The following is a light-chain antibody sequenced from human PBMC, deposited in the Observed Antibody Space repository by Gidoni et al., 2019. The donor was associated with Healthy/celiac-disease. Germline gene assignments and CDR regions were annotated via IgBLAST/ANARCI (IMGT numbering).Light chain of an antibody. Sequence: VLTQSPGTLSLSPGERATLSCRASQRVSRSYLAWYQQKPGQAPRLLIYGASSRATGIPDRFSGSGAGTDFTLTISRLEPEDFAVYYCQQYGSSPPTFGQGTKVEIK. CDR3: QQYGSSPPT. CDR1: QRVSRSY. V-gene: IGKV3-20*01. CDR2: GAS. J-gene: IGKJ1*01.